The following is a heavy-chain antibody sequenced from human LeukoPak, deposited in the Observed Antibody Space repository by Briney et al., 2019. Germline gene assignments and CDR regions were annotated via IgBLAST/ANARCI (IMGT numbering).Heavy chain of an antibody. CDR1: GGTFSSYA. Sequence: LVASVKVSCKASGGTFSSYAISWVRQAPGQGLEWMGGMIPIFGTANYAQKFQGRVTITADESTSTAYMELSSLRSEDTAVYYCARDPRPYSSSSEYFQHWGQGTLVTVSS. J-gene: IGHJ1*01. D-gene: IGHD6-6*01. CDR2: MIPIFGTA. V-gene: IGHV1-69*13. CDR3: ARDPRPYSSSSEYFQH.